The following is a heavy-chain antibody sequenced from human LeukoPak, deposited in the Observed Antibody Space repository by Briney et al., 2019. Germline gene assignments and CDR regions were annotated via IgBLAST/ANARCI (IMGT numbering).Heavy chain of an antibody. CDR3: ASGYNDFWSGYYTSYYYYYMDV. D-gene: IGHD3-3*01. CDR1: GFTFSNYS. J-gene: IGHJ6*03. V-gene: IGHV3-21*01. Sequence: GRTLRLSCAASGFTFSNYSMNWVRQAPGQGLERVSSISTNSSYIYYADSVKGRFTISTNNAKNSMYLQMNSLRAEDTAVYYCASGYNDFWSGYYTSYYYYYMDVWGKGTTVTVSS. CDR2: ISTNSSYI.